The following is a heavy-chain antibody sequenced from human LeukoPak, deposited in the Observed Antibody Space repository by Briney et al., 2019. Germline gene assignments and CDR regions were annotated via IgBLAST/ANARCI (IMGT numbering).Heavy chain of an antibody. Sequence: SETLSLTCTVSGGSISSYYWSWIRQPPGKGLEWIGYIYYSGSTNYNPSLKSRVTISVDTSKNQFSLKLSSVTAADTAVYYCARDIYGGNWPNDYWGQGTLVTVSS. V-gene: IGHV4-59*01. CDR1: GGSISSYY. J-gene: IGHJ4*02. CDR3: ARDIYGGNWPNDY. D-gene: IGHD4-23*01. CDR2: IYYSGST.